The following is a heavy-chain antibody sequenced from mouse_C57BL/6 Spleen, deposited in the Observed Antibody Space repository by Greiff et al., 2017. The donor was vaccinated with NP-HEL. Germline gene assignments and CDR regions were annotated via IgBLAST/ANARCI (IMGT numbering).Heavy chain of an antibody. D-gene: IGHD1-1*01. CDR1: GYTFTSYW. J-gene: IGHJ2*01. CDR3: ATRTVVASDFDY. V-gene: IGHV1-55*01. CDR2: IYPGSGST. Sequence: VQLQQPGAELVKPGASVKMSCKASGYTFTSYWITWVKQRPGQGLEWIGDIYPGSGSTNYNEKFKSKATLTVDTSSSTAYMQLSSLTSEDSAVYYCATRTVVASDFDYWGQGTTLTVSS.